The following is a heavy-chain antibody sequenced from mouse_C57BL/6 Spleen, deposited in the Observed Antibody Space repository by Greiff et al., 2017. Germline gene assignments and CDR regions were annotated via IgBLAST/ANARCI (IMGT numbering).Heavy chain of an antibody. CDR1: GFSLTSYA. J-gene: IGHJ2*01. D-gene: IGHD1-1*01. Sequence: QVQLQQSGPGLVAPSQCLSITCTVSGFSLTSYAISWVRQPPGKGLEWLGVIWTGGGTNYNSAIKSSLSISKDNSKSHVFLKMNSMQTDDTARNYCAREGNYEIYFDYWGQGTTLTVSS. CDR2: IWTGGGT. V-gene: IGHV2-9-1*01. CDR3: AREGNYEIYFDY.